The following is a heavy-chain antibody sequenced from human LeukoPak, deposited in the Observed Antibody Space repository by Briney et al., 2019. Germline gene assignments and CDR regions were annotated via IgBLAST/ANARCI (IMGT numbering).Heavy chain of an antibody. D-gene: IGHD1-1*01. CDR1: GGSFSGYY. Sequence: PSETLSLTCAVYGGSFSGYYWSWIRQPPGKGLEWIGKINHSGSTNYNPSLKSRVTISVDTSKNQFSLKLYSVTAADTAVYYCARDGPRRTFDYWGQGTLVTVSS. J-gene: IGHJ4*02. CDR3: ARDGPRRTFDY. V-gene: IGHV4-34*01. CDR2: INHSGST.